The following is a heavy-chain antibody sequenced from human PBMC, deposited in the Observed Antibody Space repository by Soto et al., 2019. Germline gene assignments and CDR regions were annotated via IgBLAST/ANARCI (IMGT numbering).Heavy chain of an antibody. D-gene: IGHD3-3*01. V-gene: IGHV4-59*01. J-gene: IGHJ4*02. Sequence: SETLSLTCTVSGGSISSYYWSWIRQPPGKGLEWIGYIYYSGSTNYNPSLKSRVTISVDTSMNQFSLKLSSVTAADTAVYYCARGQLRFLPFDYWGQGTLVTVSS. CDR3: ARGQLRFLPFDY. CDR2: IYYSGST. CDR1: GGSISSYY.